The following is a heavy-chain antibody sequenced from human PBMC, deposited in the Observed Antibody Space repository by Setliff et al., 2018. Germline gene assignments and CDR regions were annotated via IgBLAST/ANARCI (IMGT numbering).Heavy chain of an antibody. Sequence: ASVKVSCKASGYNFKTYAIRWVRQAPGQGLEWMGFISLYDGHTNYAQNFQGRLTVTTDTSTSTAYMELSSLRFDDTAVYYCARGNPAERYEYWGQGTLVTV. J-gene: IGHJ1*01. CDR1: GYNFKTYA. V-gene: IGHV1-18*01. CDR2: ISLYDGHT. CDR3: ARGNPAERYEY. D-gene: IGHD5-12*01.